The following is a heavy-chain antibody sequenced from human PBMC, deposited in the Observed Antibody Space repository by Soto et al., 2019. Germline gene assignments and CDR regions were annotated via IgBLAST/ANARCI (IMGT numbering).Heavy chain of an antibody. V-gene: IGHV4-34*01. CDR2: INHSGST. Sequence: SETLSLTCAVYGGSFSGYYWSWIRQPPGKGLEWIGEINHSGSTNYNPSLKSRVTISVDTSKNQFSLKLSSVTAADTAVYYCARAGINIVVVPAATHFDYWGQGTLVTVSS. J-gene: IGHJ4*02. CDR1: GGSFSGYY. CDR3: ARAGINIVVVPAATHFDY. D-gene: IGHD2-2*01.